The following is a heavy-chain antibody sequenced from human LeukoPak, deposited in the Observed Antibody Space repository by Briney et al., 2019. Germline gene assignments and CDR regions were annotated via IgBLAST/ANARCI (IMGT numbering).Heavy chain of an antibody. V-gene: IGHV4-39*01. CDR1: GGSISSSSYY. Sequence: SETLSLTCTVSGGSISSSSYYWGWIRQPPGKGLEWIGSIYYSGSTYYNPSLKSRVTIPVDTSKNQFSLKLSSVTAADTAVYYCARADIAAAGFDYWGQGTLVTVSS. CDR3: ARADIAAAGFDY. CDR2: IYYSGST. J-gene: IGHJ4*02. D-gene: IGHD6-13*01.